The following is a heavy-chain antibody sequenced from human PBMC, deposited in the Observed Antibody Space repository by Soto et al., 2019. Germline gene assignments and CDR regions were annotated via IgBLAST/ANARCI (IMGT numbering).Heavy chain of an antibody. V-gene: IGHV3-49*05. Sequence: EVQLVESGGGLVKPGWSLRLSCTASGFIFGDYAIIWFRQAPGRGLECVGFITSKRYGAKTEYAASVNGRFTISRDDSKSIAYLQMNSLKIDDTAVYYCSRLGRDGYTTPFDYWGQGTLVTVSS. CDR2: ITSKRYGAKT. CDR1: GFIFGDYA. CDR3: SRLGRDGYTTPFDY. J-gene: IGHJ4*02. D-gene: IGHD5-12*01.